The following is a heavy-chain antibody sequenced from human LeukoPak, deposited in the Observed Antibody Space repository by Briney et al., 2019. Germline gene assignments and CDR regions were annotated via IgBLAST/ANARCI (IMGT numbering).Heavy chain of an antibody. J-gene: IGHJ5*02. CDR1: GGSISSYY. V-gene: IGHV4-4*07. CDR2: IYTSGST. CDR3: ARAYDFWSGYQSWFDP. D-gene: IGHD3-3*01. Sequence: SETLSLTCSVSGGSISSYYWSSIRQPAGKGLEWIGRIYTSGSTNYNPSLKSRVTMSVDTSKNQFSLKLSSVTAADTAVYYCARAYDFWSGYQSWFDPWGQGTLVTVSS.